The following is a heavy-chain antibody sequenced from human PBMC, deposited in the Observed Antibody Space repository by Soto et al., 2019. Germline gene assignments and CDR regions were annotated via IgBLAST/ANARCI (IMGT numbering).Heavy chain of an antibody. CDR2: IYYSGST. D-gene: IGHD4-17*01. J-gene: IGHJ4*02. CDR1: GGTISSYY. Sequence: SETLPLTCTVSGGTISSYYGSWIRQPPGKGLEWIGYIYYSGSTNYNPSLKSRVTISVDTSKNQFSLKLSSVTAADTAVYYCARENGDYTGFDYWGQGTLVTVSS. V-gene: IGHV4-59*01. CDR3: ARENGDYTGFDY.